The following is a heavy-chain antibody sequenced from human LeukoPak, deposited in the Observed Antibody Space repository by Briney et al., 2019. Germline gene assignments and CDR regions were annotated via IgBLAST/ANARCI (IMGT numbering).Heavy chain of an antibody. Sequence: PETLSLTCTVSGGSISSSSYYLGWIRQPPGKGLEWIGSIYYSGSTYYNPSLKSRVTISVDTSKNQFSLKLSSVTAADTAVYYCASLGVPAAMPAQEVKGDYWGQGTLVTVSS. V-gene: IGHV4-39*01. J-gene: IGHJ4*02. CDR2: IYYSGST. D-gene: IGHD2-2*01. CDR1: GGSISSSSYY. CDR3: ASLGVPAAMPAQEVKGDY.